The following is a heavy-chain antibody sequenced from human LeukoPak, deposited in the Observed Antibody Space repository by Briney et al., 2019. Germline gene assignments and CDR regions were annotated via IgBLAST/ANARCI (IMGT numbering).Heavy chain of an antibody. CDR3: ATRFRKWRSEDAFDI. J-gene: IGHJ3*02. D-gene: IGHD2-15*01. CDR1: GGTFSSYA. V-gene: IGHV1-69*04. CDR2: IIPILGIA. Sequence: SVKVSCKASGGTFSSYAISWVRQAPGQGLEWMGRIIPILGIANYAQKFQGRVTITADKSTSTAYMELSSLRSEDTAVYYCATRFRKWRSEDAFDIWGQGTMVTVSS.